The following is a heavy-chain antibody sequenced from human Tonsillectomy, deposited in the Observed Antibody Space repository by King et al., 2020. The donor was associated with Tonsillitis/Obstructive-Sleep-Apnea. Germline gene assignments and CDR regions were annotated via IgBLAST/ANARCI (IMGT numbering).Heavy chain of an antibody. Sequence: VQLVESGGGLVQPGGSLRLSCVASGFTFSTHTMNWVRQAPGKGLEWVSYITSSGNTMYYADSVKGRFTISRDNAQSSRYLQMSSLRDEDTAVYYCAREGLEINNYYYYYMDVWGKGTTVTVSS. CDR3: AREGLEINNYYYYYMDV. CDR2: ITSSGNTM. D-gene: IGHD3-3*01. J-gene: IGHJ6*03. V-gene: IGHV3-48*02. CDR1: GFTFSTHT.